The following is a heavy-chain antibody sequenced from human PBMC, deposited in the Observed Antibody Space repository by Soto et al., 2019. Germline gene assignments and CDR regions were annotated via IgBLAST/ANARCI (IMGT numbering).Heavy chain of an antibody. CDR1: GFRFSSYW. CDR2: IISDGSSA. Sequence: EVQLVESGGGLAQPGGSLRLCCAAAGFRFSSYWMPWVRQAPGKGLVWVSRIISDGSSADYADSVKGRFSISRDNAKNTLFLQMNSLRPEDTAVYYCATYHYGALDFWGQGALVTVSS. D-gene: IGHD4-17*01. J-gene: IGHJ4*02. CDR3: ATYHYGALDF. V-gene: IGHV3-74*01.